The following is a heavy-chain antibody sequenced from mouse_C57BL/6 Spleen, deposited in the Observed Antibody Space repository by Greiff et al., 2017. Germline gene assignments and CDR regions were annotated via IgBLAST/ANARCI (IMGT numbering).Heavy chain of an antibody. D-gene: IGHD2-4*01. Sequence: VQLQQSGAELARPGASVTLSCKASGYTFTSYGISWVKQRTGQGLEGIGEIYPRSGNTYYNEQFKGKATLTADKSSSTAYMELRSLTSEDSAVYFCARSYDYDGPMDYWGQGTSVTVSS. V-gene: IGHV1-81*01. CDR2: IYPRSGNT. CDR3: ARSYDYDGPMDY. CDR1: GYTFTSYG. J-gene: IGHJ4*01.